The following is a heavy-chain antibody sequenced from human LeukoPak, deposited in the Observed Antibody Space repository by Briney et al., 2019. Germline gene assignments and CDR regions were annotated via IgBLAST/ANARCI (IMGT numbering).Heavy chain of an antibody. CDR3: AKGGSSGWYLSNWFDP. CDR1: GSTFSSYA. D-gene: IGHD6-19*01. CDR2: MSGSGGST. V-gene: IGHV3-23*01. J-gene: IGHJ5*02. Sequence: GGSLRLSCAASGSTFSSYAMSWVRQAPGKGLEWVSAMSGSGGSTHYADSVKGRFTISRDNSKNTLYLQMNSLRADDTAVYYCAKGGSSGWYLSNWFDPWGQGTLVTVSS.